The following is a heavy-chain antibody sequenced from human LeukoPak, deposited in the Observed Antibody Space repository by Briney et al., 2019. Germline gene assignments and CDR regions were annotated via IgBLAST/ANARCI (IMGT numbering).Heavy chain of an antibody. CDR1: GFTFSSYW. CDR2: IKQDGSEK. D-gene: IGHD2-15*01. CDR3: ARGSSDIAEGNWFDP. V-gene: IGHV3-7*01. J-gene: IGHJ5*02. Sequence: GGSLRLSCAASGFTFSSYWMSWVRQAPGKGLEWVANIKQDGSEKYYVDSVKGRFTISRDNAKNSLYLQMNSLRAEDTAVYYCARGSSDIAEGNWFDPWGQGTLVTVSS.